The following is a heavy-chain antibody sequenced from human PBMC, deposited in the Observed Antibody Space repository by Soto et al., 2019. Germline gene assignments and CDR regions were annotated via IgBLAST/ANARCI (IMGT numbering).Heavy chain of an antibody. Sequence: SETLSLTCTVSGGSISSYYWSWIRQPPGKGLEWIGYIYYSGSTNYNPSLKSRVTISVDTSKNQFSLKLSSVTAADTAVYYCGRTWLHSSWYTTTLYYYGMDVWGQGTTVTVSS. CDR3: GRTWLHSSWYTTTLYYYGMDV. CDR1: GGSISSYY. J-gene: IGHJ6*02. CDR2: IYYSGST. D-gene: IGHD6-13*01. V-gene: IGHV4-59*01.